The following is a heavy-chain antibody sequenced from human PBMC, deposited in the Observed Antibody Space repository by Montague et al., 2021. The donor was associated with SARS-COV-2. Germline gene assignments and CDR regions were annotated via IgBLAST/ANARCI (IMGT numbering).Heavy chain of an antibody. J-gene: IGHJ4*02. Sequence: SETLSLTCTVSGGSISSYYWSWIRQPPGKGLEWIGYIYYSGSTNYNPSLKSRVTISVDTSKNQFSLKLSSVTAADTAVYYCARVQRGYYCGSGVSDHFDYWGQGTLVTVSS. CDR3: ARVQRGYYCGSGVSDHFDY. V-gene: IGHV4-59*01. CDR2: IYYSGST. CDR1: GGSISSYY. D-gene: IGHD3-10*01.